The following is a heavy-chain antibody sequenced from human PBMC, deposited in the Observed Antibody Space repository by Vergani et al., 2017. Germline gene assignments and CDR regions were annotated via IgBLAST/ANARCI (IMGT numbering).Heavy chain of an antibody. D-gene: IGHD3-22*01. CDR3: ARISYYYDSSGYYNYYYYYGMDV. V-gene: IGHV2-26*01. Sequence: QVTLKESGPVLVKPTETLTLTCTVSGFSLSNARMGVSWIRQPPGKALEWLAHIFSNDEKSYSTSLKSRLTISKDTSKSQVVLTMTNMDPVDTATYYCARISYYYDSSGYYNYYYYYGMDVWGQGTTVTVSS. CDR2: IFSNDEK. J-gene: IGHJ6*02. CDR1: GFSLSNARMG.